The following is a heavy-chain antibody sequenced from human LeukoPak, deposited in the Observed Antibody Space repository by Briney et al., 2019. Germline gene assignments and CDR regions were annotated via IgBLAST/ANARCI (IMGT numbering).Heavy chain of an antibody. D-gene: IGHD3-10*01. CDR1: GFTFSSYA. CDR2: ISGSGGST. V-gene: IGHV3-23*01. CDR3: AKIYYGSGSYYLDAYYYYGMDV. J-gene: IGHJ6*02. Sequence: GGSLRLSCAASGFTFSSYAMSWVRQAPGKGLEWVSAISGSGGSTYYADSVKGRFTISRDNSKNTLYLQMNSLRAEDTAVYYCAKIYYGSGSYYLDAYYYYGMDVWGQGTTVTVSS.